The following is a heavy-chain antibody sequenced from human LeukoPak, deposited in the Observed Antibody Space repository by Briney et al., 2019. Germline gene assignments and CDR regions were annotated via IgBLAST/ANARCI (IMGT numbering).Heavy chain of an antibody. CDR1: GFTFSNYA. CDR3: ARVQGMRRLWIPFDY. J-gene: IGHJ4*02. V-gene: IGHV3-30-3*01. Sequence: GGSLRLSCAASGFTFSNYAMHWVRQAPGKGLEWVAAVSYDGGTQYYADSMKGRFTISRDNSKNILFLQMNSLRAEDTAVYHCARVQGMRRLWIPFDYWGRGTLVTVSS. D-gene: IGHD4/OR15-4a*01. CDR2: VSYDGGTQ.